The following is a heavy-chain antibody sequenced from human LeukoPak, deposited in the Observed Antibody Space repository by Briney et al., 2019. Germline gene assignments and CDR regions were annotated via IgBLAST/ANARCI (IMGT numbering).Heavy chain of an antibody. Sequence: PGGSLRLSCAASGFIFSDHYMSWIRQAPGKGLEWVSYISTSGSYTNYADSVKGRFTISRGNAKNSLYLQMNSLRADDTAMYYCAKEGYRRYYAFDIWGQGTMVTVSS. D-gene: IGHD5-12*01. J-gene: IGHJ3*02. CDR2: ISTSGSYT. V-gene: IGHV3-11*05. CDR1: GFIFSDHY. CDR3: AKEGYRRYYAFDI.